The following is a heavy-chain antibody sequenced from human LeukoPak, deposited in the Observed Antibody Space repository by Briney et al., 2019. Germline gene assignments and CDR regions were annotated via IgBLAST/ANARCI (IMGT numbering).Heavy chain of an antibody. D-gene: IGHD3-16*01. CDR3: ARLIMITFGGVSRFDP. Sequence: GESLKISCKGSGYSFTNYWIGWVRQMPGKGLEWMGIIYPGDSDTRYSPSFQGQVTISADKSISTAYLQWSSLKASDTAMYYCARLIMITFGGVSRFDPWGQGTLVTVSS. V-gene: IGHV5-51*01. J-gene: IGHJ5*02. CDR1: GYSFTNYW. CDR2: IYPGDSDT.